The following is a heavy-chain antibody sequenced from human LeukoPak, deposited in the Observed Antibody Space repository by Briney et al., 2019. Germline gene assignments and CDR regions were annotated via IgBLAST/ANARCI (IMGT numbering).Heavy chain of an antibody. Sequence: ASVKVSCKASGGTFSSYAISWVRQAPGQGLEWMGGIIPIFGTANYAQKFQGRVTITADESTSTAYMELSSLRSEDTAVYYCARYVTYDLESPSKGQVSYFDYWGQGTLVTVSS. J-gene: IGHJ4*02. V-gene: IGHV1-69*13. CDR3: ARYVTYDLESPSKGQVSYFDY. CDR2: IIPIFGTA. CDR1: GGTFSSYA. D-gene: IGHD2-2*01.